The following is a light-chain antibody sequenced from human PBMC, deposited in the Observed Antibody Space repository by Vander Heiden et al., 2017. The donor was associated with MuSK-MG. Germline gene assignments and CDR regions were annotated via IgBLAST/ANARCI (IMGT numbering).Light chain of an antibody. CDR1: QSISSY. V-gene: IGKV1-39*01. J-gene: IGKJ1*01. CDR2: AAS. CDR3: QQSYSTSWT. Sequence: DIQMTQSPFSLSASVGDRVPITCRASQSISSYLNWYQQRPGRAPKLLIYAASSLHSGVPSRFSGSGSGTDFTLTISSLQPEDFATYYCQQSYSTSWTFGQGTKVEIK.